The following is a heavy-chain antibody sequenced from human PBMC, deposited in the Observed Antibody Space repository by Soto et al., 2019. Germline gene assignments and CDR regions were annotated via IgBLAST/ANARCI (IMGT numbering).Heavy chain of an antibody. V-gene: IGHV4-61*01. CDR3: ARGSSSWPYFFDY. Sequence: QVQLQESGPGLVKPSETLSLTCTVSGGSVSSGSYYWSWIRQPPGMGLEWIGYVYYSGSTNYNPSHKRRVTISVDTSKIQFSLKLTSVTAADTAVYYCARGSSSWPYFFDYWGQGTLVTVSS. CDR2: VYYSGST. J-gene: IGHJ4*02. CDR1: GGSVSSGSYY. D-gene: IGHD6-13*01.